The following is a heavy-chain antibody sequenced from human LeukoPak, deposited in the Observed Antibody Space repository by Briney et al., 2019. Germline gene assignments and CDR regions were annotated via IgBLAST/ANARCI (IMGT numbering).Heavy chain of an antibody. CDR1: GYTFTSYA. Sequence: ASVKVSCKASGYTFTSYAMHWVRQAPGQRLEWMGWINAGNGNTKYSQKFQGRVTITRDTSASTAYMELSSLRSEDTAVYYCARELGSLGGEGFDPWGQGTLVTVSS. CDR2: INAGNGNT. CDR3: ARELGSLGGEGFDP. J-gene: IGHJ5*02. D-gene: IGHD4-17*01. V-gene: IGHV1-3*01.